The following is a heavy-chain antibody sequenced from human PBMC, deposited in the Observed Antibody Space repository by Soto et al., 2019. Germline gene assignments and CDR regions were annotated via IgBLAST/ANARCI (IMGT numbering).Heavy chain of an antibody. CDR2: ISSGTTYF. CDR1: GFTFSIST. CDR3: ARGDGTGLHSSGWSPRF. Sequence: EVQLVESGGGLVKPGGSLTLSCAASGFTFSISTMIWVRQAPGKRLEWVSSISSGTTYFYYADSVKGRFSISRDNAKYSLFLQMNSLRVEDTAVYYCARGDGTGLHSSGWSPRFWGQGTLVTVSS. V-gene: IGHV3-21*01. J-gene: IGHJ4*02. D-gene: IGHD6-13*01.